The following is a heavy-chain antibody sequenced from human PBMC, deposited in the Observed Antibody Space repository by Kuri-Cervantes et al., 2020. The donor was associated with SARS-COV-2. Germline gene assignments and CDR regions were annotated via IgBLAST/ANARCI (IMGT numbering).Heavy chain of an antibody. CDR3: ARHLIALVVVVPAAEPFDY. CDR1: GFTFSSYA. J-gene: IGHJ4*02. D-gene: IGHD2-2*01. CDR2: IWYDGSNK. Sequence: GESLKISCAASGFTFSSYAMHWVRQAPGKGLEWVAVIWYDGSNKYYADSVKGRFTISRDNSKNTLYLQMNSLRAEDTAVYYCARHLIALVVVVPAAEPFDYWGQGTLVTVSS. V-gene: IGHV3-33*08.